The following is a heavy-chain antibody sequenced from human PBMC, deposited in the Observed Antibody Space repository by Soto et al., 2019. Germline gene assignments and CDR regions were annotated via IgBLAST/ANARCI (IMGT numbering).Heavy chain of an antibody. CDR1: GFTFSSYG. D-gene: IGHD5-12*01. CDR3: AKDATYSGYDLGY. CDR2: ISYDGSNK. J-gene: IGHJ4*02. V-gene: IGHV3-30*18. Sequence: GGSLRLSCAASGFTFSSYGMHWVRQAPGKGLEWVAVISYDGSNKYYADSVKGRFTISRDNSKNTLYLQMNSLRAEDTAVYYCAKDATYSGYDLGYWGQGTLVTVSS.